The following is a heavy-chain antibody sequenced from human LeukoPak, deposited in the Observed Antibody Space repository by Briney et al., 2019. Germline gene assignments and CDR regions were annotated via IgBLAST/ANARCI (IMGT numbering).Heavy chain of an antibody. J-gene: IGHJ4*02. D-gene: IGHD3-16*01. CDR2: IRGNGET. CDR3: AKASWVSSTDAVR. CDR1: GLSFSSFA. V-gene: IGHV3-23*01. Sequence: PGGSLRLSCAASGLSFSSFAMSWVRQGPARGLEWASSIRGNGETSYADSVKGRFTLSSDSSRNTVYFQLNNLRVEDTAIYYCAKASWVSSTDAVRWGQGTLVTVSS.